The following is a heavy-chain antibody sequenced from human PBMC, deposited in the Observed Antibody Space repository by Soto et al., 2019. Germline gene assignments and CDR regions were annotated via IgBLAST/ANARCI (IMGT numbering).Heavy chain of an antibody. D-gene: IGHD1-26*01. J-gene: IGHJ3*02. CDR1: GFTVSSNY. CDR2: TYSGGNT. V-gene: IGHV3-66*01. Sequence: EVQLVESGGGLVQPGGSLRLSCAVSGFTVSSNYLSWVRQAPGKGLEWVSVTYSGGNTYYADSVKGRFTVSRDNSKNTLYLEMNSLRAEDTAVYYFASQWARASDNAFDIWGRGTMVTVSS. CDR3: ASQWARASDNAFDI.